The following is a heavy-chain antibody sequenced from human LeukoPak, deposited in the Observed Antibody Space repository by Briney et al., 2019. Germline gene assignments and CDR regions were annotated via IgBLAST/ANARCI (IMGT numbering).Heavy chain of an antibody. CDR1: GLTFSMYW. CDR2: IKQDGSEK. D-gene: IGHD4-17*01. Sequence: GGSLRPSCAASGLTFSMYWMSWVRQAPGKGLEWVANIKQDGSEKYYVDSVKGRFTISRDNAKNSLYLQMNSLRAEDTAVYYCARSYGVNAFDIWGQGTMVTVSS. CDR3: ARSYGVNAFDI. V-gene: IGHV3-7*03. J-gene: IGHJ3*02.